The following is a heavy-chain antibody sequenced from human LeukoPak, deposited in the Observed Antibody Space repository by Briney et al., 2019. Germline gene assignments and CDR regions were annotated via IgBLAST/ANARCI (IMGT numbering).Heavy chain of an antibody. J-gene: IGHJ4*02. D-gene: IGHD6-6*01. CDR3: AXGYSRSSGRPDY. V-gene: IGHV4-59*08. CDR1: GGSISSYY. Sequence: SETLSLTCTASGGSISSYYWSWIRQPPGKGLEWIGYIYYSGSTNYSPSLKSRVTRSVDTSKNQFSLKLNSVTAADKAVYYCAXGYSRSSGRPDYWGQGTLVTVSS. CDR2: IYYSGST.